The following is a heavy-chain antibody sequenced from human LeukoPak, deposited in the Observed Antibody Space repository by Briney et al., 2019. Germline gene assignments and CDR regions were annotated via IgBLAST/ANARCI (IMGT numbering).Heavy chain of an antibody. CDR1: GFTFSSYA. CDR3: AKGPHSGNYYGEGYFDY. Sequence: GGSLRLSCAASGFTFSSYAMSWVRQAPGKGLEWVSAISGSGGSTYYADSVKGRFTISRDNSKNTLYLQVNSLRAEDTAVYYCAKGPHSGNYYGEGYFDYWGQGTLVTVSS. J-gene: IGHJ4*02. CDR2: ISGSGGST. V-gene: IGHV3-23*01. D-gene: IGHD1-26*01.